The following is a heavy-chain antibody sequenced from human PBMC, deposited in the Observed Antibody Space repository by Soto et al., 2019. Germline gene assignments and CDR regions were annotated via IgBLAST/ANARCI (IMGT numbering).Heavy chain of an antibody. CDR2: ISGSGGST. CDR3: AKDAQLGYCSSTSCYWFDY. J-gene: IGHJ4*02. CDR1: GFTFSSYA. V-gene: IGHV3-23*01. D-gene: IGHD2-2*01. Sequence: PGGSLRLSCAASGFTFSSYAMSWVRQAPGKGLEWVSAISGSGGSTYYADSVKGRFTISRDNSKNTLYLQMNSLRAEDTAVYYCAKDAQLGYCSSTSCYWFDYWGQGTLVTVSS.